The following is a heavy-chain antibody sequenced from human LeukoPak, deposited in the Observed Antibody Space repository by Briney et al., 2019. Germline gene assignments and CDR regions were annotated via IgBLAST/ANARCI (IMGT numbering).Heavy chain of an antibody. V-gene: IGHV4-34*01. CDR1: GESFSGYY. Sequence: SETLSLTCAVYGESFSGYYWNWIRQPPGKGLEWIGEINHSGSTNYNPSLKSRVTISVDTSKNQFSLKMSSLTAADTAVYYCARVGREGYNFHYWGQGTLVTASS. CDR2: INHSGST. J-gene: IGHJ4*02. CDR3: ARVGREGYNFHY. D-gene: IGHD5-24*01.